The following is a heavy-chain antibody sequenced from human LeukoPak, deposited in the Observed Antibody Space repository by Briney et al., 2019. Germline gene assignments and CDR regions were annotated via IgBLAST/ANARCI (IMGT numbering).Heavy chain of an antibody. CDR3: TRDHSPIVVVPAAPRY. D-gene: IGHD2-2*01. V-gene: IGHV3-49*04. CDR2: IRSKGYGGTT. Sequence: GGSLRLSCTASGFTFCDYAMSWVRQAPGRGVEGVGFIRSKGYGGTTEYAASVKGRFTISRDDSKSIAYLQMNSLKTEDTAVYYCTRDHSPIVVVPAAPRYWGQGTLVTVSS. CDR1: GFTFCDYA. J-gene: IGHJ4*02.